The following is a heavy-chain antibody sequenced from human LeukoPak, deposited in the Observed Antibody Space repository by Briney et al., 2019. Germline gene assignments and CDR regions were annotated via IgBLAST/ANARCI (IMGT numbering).Heavy chain of an antibody. CDR1: GGTFSSYA. V-gene: IGHV1-69*04. CDR3: ARRRVYCSSTSCSYYFDY. J-gene: IGHJ4*02. D-gene: IGHD2-2*01. CDR2: IIPILGIA. Sequence: SVKVSCKASGGTFSSYAISWVRQAPGQGLEWMGRIIPILGIANYAQKFQGRVTMTRNTSISTAYMELSSLRSEDTAVHYCARRRVYCSSTSCSYYFDYWGQGTLVTVSS.